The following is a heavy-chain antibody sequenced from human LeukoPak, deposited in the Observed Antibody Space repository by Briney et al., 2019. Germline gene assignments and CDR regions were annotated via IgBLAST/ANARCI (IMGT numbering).Heavy chain of an antibody. CDR2: IYSGGST. CDR1: GFTVSSNY. V-gene: IGHV3-53*04. D-gene: IGHD3-16*01. CDR3: AREVGGSAFDI. Sequence: PGGSLRLSCAASGFTVSSNYMSWVRRAPGKGLEWVSIIYSGGSTYYADSVKGRFTISRHNSKNTLYLQMNSLRAEDTAVYYCAREVGGSAFDIWGQGTMVTVSS. J-gene: IGHJ3*02.